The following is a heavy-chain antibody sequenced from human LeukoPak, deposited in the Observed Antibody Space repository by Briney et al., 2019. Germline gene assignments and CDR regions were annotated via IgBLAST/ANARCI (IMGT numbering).Heavy chain of an antibody. V-gene: IGHV3-48*01. CDR3: AKEEITMVRGVIIRLGYYYYMDV. CDR1: GFTFSSYS. J-gene: IGHJ6*03. Sequence: PGGSLRLSCAASGFTFSSYSMNWVRQAPGKGLEWVSYISSSSSTIYYADSVKGRFTISRDNSKNTLYLQMNSLRAEDTAVYYCAKEEITMVRGVIIRLGYYYYMDVWGKGTTVTISS. D-gene: IGHD3-10*01. CDR2: ISSSSSTI.